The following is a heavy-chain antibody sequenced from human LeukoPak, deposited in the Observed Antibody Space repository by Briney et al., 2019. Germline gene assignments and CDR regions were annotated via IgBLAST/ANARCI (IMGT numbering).Heavy chain of an antibody. CDR2: ISAYNGNT. V-gene: IGHV1-18*04. D-gene: IGHD6-19*01. CDR3: ARDWEAVAGTKYYYYYMDV. J-gene: IGHJ6*03. CDR1: GYTFTSYY. Sequence: ASVKVSCKASGYTFTSYYMHWVRQAPGQGLEWMGWISAYNGNTNYAQKLQGRVTMTTDTSTSTAYMELRSLRSDDTAVYYCARDWEAVAGTKYYYYYMDVWGKGTTVTVSS.